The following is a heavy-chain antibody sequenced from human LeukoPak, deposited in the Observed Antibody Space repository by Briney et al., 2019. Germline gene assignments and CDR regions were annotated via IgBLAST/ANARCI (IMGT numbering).Heavy chain of an antibody. CDR3: AKGVSGAAYYYIDV. J-gene: IGHJ6*03. Sequence: GGSLRLSCAASGFTFSNYWMHWVRQAPGKGLEWVSPISGTGGSTYYADSVKGRFTISRDNSKNTLYLQMKTLRVENTAVYYCAKGVSGAAYYYIDVWGKGTTVTISS. CDR1: GFTFSNYW. D-gene: IGHD1-26*01. V-gene: IGHV3-23*01. CDR2: ISGTGGST.